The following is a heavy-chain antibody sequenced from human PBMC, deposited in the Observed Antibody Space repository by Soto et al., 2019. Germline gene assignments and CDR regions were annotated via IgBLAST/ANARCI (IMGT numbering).Heavy chain of an antibody. Sequence: ASVKVSCKASGYTFSSYTISCDRQAPAQGLEWMGGISASNGNTRYLQKLQGRVTMTTHTSTSIDYMELRTLRSDDTAVYYWGRDLTAHDQILVLPGVFDYWG. CDR2: ISASNGNT. D-gene: IGHD2-2*01. V-gene: IGHV1-18*04. CDR1: GYTFSSYT. J-gene: IGHJ4*01. CDR3: GRDLTAHDQILVLPGVFDY.